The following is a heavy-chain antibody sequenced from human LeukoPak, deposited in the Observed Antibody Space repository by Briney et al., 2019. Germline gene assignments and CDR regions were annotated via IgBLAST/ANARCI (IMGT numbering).Heavy chain of an antibody. Sequence: SETLSLTCTVSGDSISSYYWSWIRQPPGKGLEWIGYIYYSGSTNYNPSLKSRVTISVDTSKNQFSLKLSSVTAADTAVYYCARLKYYYDSSGYRAEYFQHWGQGTLVTVSS. V-gene: IGHV4-59*01. CDR2: IYYSGST. CDR1: GDSISSYY. CDR3: ARLKYYYDSSGYRAEYFQH. J-gene: IGHJ1*01. D-gene: IGHD3-22*01.